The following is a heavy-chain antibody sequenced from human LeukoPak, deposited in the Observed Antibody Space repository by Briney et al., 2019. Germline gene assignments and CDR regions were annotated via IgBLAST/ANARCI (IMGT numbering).Heavy chain of an antibody. CDR2: IYYSGST. D-gene: IGHD3-9*01. V-gene: IGHV4-31*03. CDR3: ARADVLTGYYRTSYYGMDV. CDR1: GGSISSGGYY. Sequence: PSQTLSLTCTVSGGSISSGGYYWSWIRQLPGKGLEWIGYIYYSGSTYYNPSLKSRVTISVDTSKNQFSLKLSSVTAADTAVYYCARADVLTGYYRTSYYGMDVWGKGTTVTVSS. J-gene: IGHJ6*04.